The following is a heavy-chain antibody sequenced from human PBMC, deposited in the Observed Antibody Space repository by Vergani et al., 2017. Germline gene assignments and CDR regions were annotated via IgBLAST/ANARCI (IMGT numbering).Heavy chain of an antibody. V-gene: IGHV4-59*01. CDR2: IYSSAST. D-gene: IGHD4-11*01. CDR1: GGSISTYY. J-gene: IGHJ6*03. CDR3: ARATDYYYYMDV. Sequence: QVRLQESGPGLVKPSETLSLNCTVSGGSISTYYWSWIRQPPGKGLEWIGYIYSSASTSYNPSLKSRVNISVDTSKNQFSLELSSVTAADTAVNYCARATDYYYYMDVWGKGTTVTVSS.